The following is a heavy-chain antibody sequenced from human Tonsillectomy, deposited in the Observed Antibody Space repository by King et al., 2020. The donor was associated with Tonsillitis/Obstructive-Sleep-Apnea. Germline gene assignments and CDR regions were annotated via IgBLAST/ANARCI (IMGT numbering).Heavy chain of an antibody. CDR3: ARDMGWPRVHCSGGTCYRDYYYYMDV. CDR1: GFNFSSYA. Sequence: QLVESGGGVVQPGRSLRLSCAASGFNFSSYAMHWVRQAPGKGLEWVTVISYDGSNKYYADSVRGRFTISRDNSKNTVYLQVSRLRAEDTAVYYCARDMGWPRVHCSGGTCYRDYYYYMDVWGKGTTVTVSS. D-gene: IGHD2-15*01. J-gene: IGHJ6*03. V-gene: IGHV3-30*04. CDR2: ISYDGSNK.